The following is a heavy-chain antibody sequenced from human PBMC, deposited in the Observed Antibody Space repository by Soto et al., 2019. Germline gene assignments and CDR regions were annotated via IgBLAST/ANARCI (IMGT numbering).Heavy chain of an antibody. D-gene: IGHD3-10*01. Sequence: QQQLQESGPGLVKPSQTLSLTCTVSGGPMNSHDYYWSWIRQPPGKGLEWIGYIHNSGSTYYNPSLKSRLTISSDMSKNQFSLRLNSVTAADTALYFCARGEVRGPFDIWGQGTKVTVSS. V-gene: IGHV4-30-4*01. CDR3: ARGEVRGPFDI. J-gene: IGHJ3*02. CDR2: IHNSGST. CDR1: GGPMNSHDYY.